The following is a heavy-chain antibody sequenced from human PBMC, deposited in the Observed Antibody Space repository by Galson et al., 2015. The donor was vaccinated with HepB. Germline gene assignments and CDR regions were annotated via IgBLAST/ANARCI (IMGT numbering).Heavy chain of an antibody. CDR1: GFTFSKLW. Sequence: LRLSCAASGFTFSKLWLNWIRQAPGKGLEWVGRIKNKTAGGTQEYAAPVRGRFTISRDDSKNTLYLQMNILKADDAGVYYCAAGQGAAAYWGRGTLVTVSS. CDR3: AAGQGAAAY. J-gene: IGHJ4*02. V-gene: IGHV3-15*01. D-gene: IGHD1-26*01. CDR2: IKNKTAGGTQ.